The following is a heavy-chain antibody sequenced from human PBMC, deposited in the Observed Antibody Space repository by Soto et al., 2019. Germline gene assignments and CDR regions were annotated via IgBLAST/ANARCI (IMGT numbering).Heavy chain of an antibody. CDR2: IYYSGST. V-gene: IGHV4-59*08. CDR1: GGSISSYY. CDR3: ASTSGRGSYFFAFDI. Sequence: SETLSLTCTVSGGSISSYYWSWIRQPPGKGLEWIGYIYYSGSTNYNPSLKSRVTISVDTSKNQFSLKLNSVTAADTAVYYCASTSGRGSYFFAFDIWGQGTMVTVSS. J-gene: IGHJ3*02. D-gene: IGHD1-26*01.